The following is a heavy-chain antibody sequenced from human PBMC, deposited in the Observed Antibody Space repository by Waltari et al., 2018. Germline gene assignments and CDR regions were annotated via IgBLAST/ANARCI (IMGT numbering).Heavy chain of an antibody. CDR1: GFTFLNIG. CDR2: IWYDVTNK. CDR3: ARGDGGSGLGASDI. V-gene: IGHV3-33*01. Sequence: QLQLVESGGAVVQSRRPLRLPGVGSGFTFLNIGMTWVRQAPGKGLEWVAVIWYDVTNKNYVDSVKCRFSSSRDNSKNTLYLEMNSLRAEDTAVYFCARGDGGSGLGASDIWGQGTMVTVSS. J-gene: IGHJ3*02. D-gene: IGHD3-3*01.